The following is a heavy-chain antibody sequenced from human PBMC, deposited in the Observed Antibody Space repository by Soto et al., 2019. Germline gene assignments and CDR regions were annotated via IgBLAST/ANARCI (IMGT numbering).Heavy chain of an antibody. CDR1: GFTFSTYA. D-gene: IGHD3-22*01. J-gene: IGHJ4*02. Sequence: PGGSLRLSCAASGFTFSTYAMSWVRQAPGKGLEWVSYISSSSTIYCADSVKGRFTISRDNAKNSLYLQMNSLRAEDTAVYYCARESYYYDSSGYYYFDYWGQGTLVTVSS. CDR3: ARESYYYDSSGYYYFDY. CDR2: ISSSSTI. V-gene: IGHV3-48*01.